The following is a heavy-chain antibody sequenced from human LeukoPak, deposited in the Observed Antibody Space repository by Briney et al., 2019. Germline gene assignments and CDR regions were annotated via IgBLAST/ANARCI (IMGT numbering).Heavy chain of an antibody. D-gene: IGHD3-10*01. CDR2: IKQDGSEK. J-gene: IGHJ4*02. Sequence: GGSLRLSCAASGFTFSSYRMSWVRQAPGKGLEWVANIKQDGSEKYYVDSVKGRFTISRDNAKNSLYLQMNSLRAEDTAVYYCARAVYGSENDYWGQGTLVTVSS. CDR1: GFTFSSYR. V-gene: IGHV3-7*01. CDR3: ARAVYGSENDY.